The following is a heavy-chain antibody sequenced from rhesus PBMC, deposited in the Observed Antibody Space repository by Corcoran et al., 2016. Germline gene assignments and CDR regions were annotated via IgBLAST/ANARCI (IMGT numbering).Heavy chain of an antibody. CDR2: IYGSGGIP. V-gene: IGHV4-76*01. Sequence: QVQLQESGPGVVKPSETLSLTCAVSGYSISSGYDWSWIRQPPGKGLEWIGYIYGSGGIPPYNPSLKNRATISRAPSTTQFSLKLTSLTAADTAVYYCARDRDNWTSGLDVWGPGVLVTVSS. CDR3: ARDRDNWTSGLDV. J-gene: IGHJ5-1*01. D-gene: IGHD1-26*01. CDR1: GYSISSGYD.